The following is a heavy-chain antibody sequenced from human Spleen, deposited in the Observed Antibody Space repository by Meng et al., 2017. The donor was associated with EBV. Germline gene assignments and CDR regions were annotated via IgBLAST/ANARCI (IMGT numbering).Heavy chain of an antibody. Sequence: QGQLVQAGPEVKKPGASVKVSCKAPGYTFTNYGITWVRQAPGQGLEWMGWISPHNGNTNYAQTLQGRVTMTTDTSTSTAYLELRSLRSDDTAVYYCARGRFYLDSWGQGTLVTVSS. CDR2: ISPHNGNT. D-gene: IGHD3-16*01. CDR1: GYTFTNYG. V-gene: IGHV1-18*01. CDR3: ARGRFYLDS. J-gene: IGHJ4*02.